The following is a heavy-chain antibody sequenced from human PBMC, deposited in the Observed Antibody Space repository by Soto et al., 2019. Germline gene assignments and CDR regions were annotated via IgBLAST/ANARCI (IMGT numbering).Heavy chain of an antibody. V-gene: IGHV3-30*03. CDR1: GFTFSNYG. CDR3: ARDWVWFGAHPIDY. CDR2: ISSDGSNK. Sequence: QVQLVESGGGVVQTGRSLRLSCAASGFTFSNYGMHWVRQAPGKGLEWVAVISSDGSNKYYADSVKGRFTISRDNSDNTLFLQMNNLRTEDTAVYYCARDWVWFGAHPIDYWGQGTLVTVSS. D-gene: IGHD3-10*01. J-gene: IGHJ4*02.